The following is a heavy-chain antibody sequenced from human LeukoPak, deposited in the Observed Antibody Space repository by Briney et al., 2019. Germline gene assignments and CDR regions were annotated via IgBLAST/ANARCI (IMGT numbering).Heavy chain of an antibody. CDR3: AITYYYDSSGYYPITDAFDI. V-gene: IGHV1-18*01. J-gene: IGHJ3*02. Sequence: ASVKVSCKAYGYTFTSYGISWVRQAPGHGLEWMGWTSAYNGNTNYAQKLQGRVTMNTDTSTSTAYMELRSLRSDDTAVYYCAITYYYDSSGYYPITDAFDIWGQGTMVTVSS. D-gene: IGHD3-22*01. CDR2: TSAYNGNT. CDR1: GYTFTSYG.